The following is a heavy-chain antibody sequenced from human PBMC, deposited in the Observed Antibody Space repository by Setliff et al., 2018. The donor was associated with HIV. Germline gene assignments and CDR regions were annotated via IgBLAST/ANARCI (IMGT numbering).Heavy chain of an antibody. J-gene: IGHJ4*02. Sequence: SETLSLTCSVSGDSVSSTDCLWGWVRQPPGMGLQWNVTLYNSEITNYNPSFKNRVTMSVDKSRNHFSLILNSVTAADTAIYYCVRASLPGNHVFFDYWGQGRLVTVSS. V-gene: IGHV4-39*07. CDR3: VRASLPGNHVFFDY. CDR2: LYNSEIT. CDR1: GDSVSSTDCL.